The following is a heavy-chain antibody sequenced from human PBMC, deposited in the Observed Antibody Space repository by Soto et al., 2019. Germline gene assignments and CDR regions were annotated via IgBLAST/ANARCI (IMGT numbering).Heavy chain of an antibody. CDR2: ISGSGGST. CDR3: AKGGIRICGVGIPMDV. V-gene: IGHV3-23*01. J-gene: IGHJ6*03. Sequence: GGSLRLSCAASGFTFSSYAMSWVRQAPGKGLEWVSAISGSGGSTYYADSVKGRFTISRDNSKNTLYLQMNSLRAEDTAVYYCAKGGIRICGVGIPMDVWGKGTTVTVS. CDR1: GFTFSSYA. D-gene: IGHD3-3*01.